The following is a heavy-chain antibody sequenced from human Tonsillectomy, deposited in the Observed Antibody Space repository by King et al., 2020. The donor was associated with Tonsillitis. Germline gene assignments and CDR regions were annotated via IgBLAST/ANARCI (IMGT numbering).Heavy chain of an antibody. J-gene: IGHJ6*02. CDR1: GGSFSGNY. CDR2: INDSESTT. Sequence: VQLQQWGAGLLKPSETLSLTCAVYGGSFSGNYWSWIRQPPGKGLEWIGEINDSESTTNHNPSLKSRVTISVDTSKNLFSLNLSSVTAADTAVYYCARGWYSSSWTTAYYFYYGLDAWGQGTTVTVSS. CDR3: ARGWYSSSWTTAYYFYYGLDA. D-gene: IGHD6-13*01. V-gene: IGHV4-34*01.